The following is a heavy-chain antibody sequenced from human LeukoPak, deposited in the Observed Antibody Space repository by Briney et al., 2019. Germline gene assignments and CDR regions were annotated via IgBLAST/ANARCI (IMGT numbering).Heavy chain of an antibody. CDR2: ISGSGGST. CDR3: AKSIAAAGIPPKDY. Sequence: PGGSLRLSCAASGFTFSSYAMSWVRQAPGKGLEWVSSISGSGGSTYYADSVKGRFTISRDNSKDTLYLQMNGLRAEDTAVYYCAKSIAAAGIPPKDYWGQGTLVTVSP. D-gene: IGHD6-13*01. V-gene: IGHV3-23*01. J-gene: IGHJ4*02. CDR1: GFTFSSYA.